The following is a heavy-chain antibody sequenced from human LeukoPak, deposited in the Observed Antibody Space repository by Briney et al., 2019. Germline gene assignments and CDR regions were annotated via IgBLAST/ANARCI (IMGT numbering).Heavy chain of an antibody. CDR2: ISSSSSYI. D-gene: IGHD5-18*01. Sequence: GGSLRLSCAASGFTFSSYSMNWVRQAPGKGLEWVSSISSSSSYIYYADSVKGRFTISRDNAKNSLYLQMNSLRAEDTAVYYCAGEATQYSLWNTFDYWGQGTLVTVSS. J-gene: IGHJ4*02. CDR1: GFTFSSYS. CDR3: AGEATQYSLWNTFDY. V-gene: IGHV3-21*01.